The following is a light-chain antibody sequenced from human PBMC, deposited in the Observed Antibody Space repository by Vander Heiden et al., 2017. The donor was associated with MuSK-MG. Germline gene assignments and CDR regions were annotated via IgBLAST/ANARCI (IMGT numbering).Light chain of an antibody. CDR2: LGS. J-gene: IGKJ1*01. CDR3: MQALQTPWT. CDR1: QSHLYSNGYND. V-gene: IGKV2-28*01. Sequence: IVLTQSPLSLTVITGEPDSISCRSRQSHLYSNGYNDWDWYMQKPGQSPQVLIDLGSNRASGFPDRFSGSGSGTDFTLKISRVEAVDVGVYYCMQALQTPWTFGQGTKVEIK.